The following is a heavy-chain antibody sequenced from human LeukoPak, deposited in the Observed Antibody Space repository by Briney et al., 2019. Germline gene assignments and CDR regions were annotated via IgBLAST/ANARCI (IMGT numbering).Heavy chain of an antibody. J-gene: IGHJ6*02. CDR1: GGSFSGYY. CDR3: ARVLTTNYGYYYYYYGMDV. V-gene: IGHV4-34*01. CDR2: INHSGST. D-gene: IGHD4/OR15-4a*01. Sequence: SETLSLTCAVYGGSFSGYYWSWIRQPPGNGLEWIGEINHSGSTNYNPSLKSRVTISVDTSKNQFSLKLSSVTAADTAVYYCARVLTTNYGYYYYYYGMDVWGQGTTVTVSS.